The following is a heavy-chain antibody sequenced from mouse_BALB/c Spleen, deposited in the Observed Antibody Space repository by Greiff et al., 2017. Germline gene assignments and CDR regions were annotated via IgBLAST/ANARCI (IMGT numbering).Heavy chain of an antibody. CDR1: GFTFSSYA. Sequence: DVHLVESGGGLVKPGGSLKLSCAASGFTFSSYAMSWVRQTPEKRLEWVASISSGGSTYYPDSVKGRFTISRDNARNILYLQMSSLRSEDTAMYYCASYYGYGAMDYWGQGTSVTVSS. J-gene: IGHJ4*01. D-gene: IGHD1-2*01. CDR3: ASYYGYGAMDY. V-gene: IGHV5-6-5*01. CDR2: ISSGGST.